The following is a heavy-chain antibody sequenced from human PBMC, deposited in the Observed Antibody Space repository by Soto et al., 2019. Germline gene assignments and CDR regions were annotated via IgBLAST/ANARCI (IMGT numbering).Heavy chain of an antibody. CDR1: GGSFSGYY. CDR2: INHSGST. Sequence: SETLSLTCAVYGGSFSGYYWSWIRQPPGKGLEWIGEINHSGSTNYNPSLKSRVTISVDTSKNQFSLKLSSVTAADTAVYYCARGARRAVLRFLEWLLHDAFDIWGLGTMVTV. J-gene: IGHJ3*02. V-gene: IGHV4-34*01. D-gene: IGHD3-3*01. CDR3: ARGARRAVLRFLEWLLHDAFDI.